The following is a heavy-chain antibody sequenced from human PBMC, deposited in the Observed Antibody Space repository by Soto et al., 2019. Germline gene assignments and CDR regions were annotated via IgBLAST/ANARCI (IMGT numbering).Heavy chain of an antibody. J-gene: IGHJ4*02. V-gene: IGHV1-18*01. Sequence: QVQLVQSGAEVKKPGASVKVSCKASGYTFSSYFISWVRQAPGQGLEWMGWISAYNGNTNYAQNLQGRVTMTTDTATSPAYVELRSLRSDDTAVYYCARDLPPVDYWGQGTLVTVSS. CDR2: ISAYNGNT. CDR1: GYTFSSYF. CDR3: ARDLPPVDY.